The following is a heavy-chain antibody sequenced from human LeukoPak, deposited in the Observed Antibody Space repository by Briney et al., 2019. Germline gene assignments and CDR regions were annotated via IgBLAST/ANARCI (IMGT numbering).Heavy chain of an antibody. V-gene: IGHV4-59*01. CDR2: IYYSGSP. J-gene: IGHJ4*02. D-gene: IGHD3-10*01. CDR1: GGSISSYY. Sequence: SETLSLTCTVPGGSISSYYWSWIRQPPGKGLEWIGYIYYSGSPNYNPSLKSRVTISVDTSKNQFSLKLSSVTAADTAVYYCASQRSGSYYKFFDYWGQGTLVTVSS. CDR3: ASQRSGSYYKFFDY.